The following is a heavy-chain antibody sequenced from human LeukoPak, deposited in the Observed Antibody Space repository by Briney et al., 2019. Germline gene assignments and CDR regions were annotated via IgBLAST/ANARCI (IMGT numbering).Heavy chain of an antibody. CDR2: ISSSGTTI. CDR3: ARRTDGYTSN. V-gene: IGHV3-48*03. CDR1: GFTFSSYE. D-gene: IGHD5-24*01. Sequence: LLLSCASSGFTFSSYEMNWVRQAPGKGLEWVSYISSSGTTIYYADSVKGRFTISRDNAKNSLYLQMNSPRAEDTADYYCARRTDGYTSNWGQGTLVTVSS. J-gene: IGHJ4*02.